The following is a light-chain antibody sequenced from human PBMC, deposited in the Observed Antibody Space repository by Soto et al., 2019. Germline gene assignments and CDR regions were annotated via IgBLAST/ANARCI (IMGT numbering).Light chain of an antibody. CDR1: SSNIGAGYD. V-gene: IGLV1-40*01. J-gene: IGLJ1*01. Sequence: QSALAQPPSVSGAPGQKVTISYTGSSSNIGAGYDLHWYQQLPGTAPKLLLYGNSNRPSGVPDRFSGSKSGTSASLAITGLQAEDEADYYCQSYDSSLSVYVFGTGTKVTVL. CDR2: GNS. CDR3: QSYDSSLSVYV.